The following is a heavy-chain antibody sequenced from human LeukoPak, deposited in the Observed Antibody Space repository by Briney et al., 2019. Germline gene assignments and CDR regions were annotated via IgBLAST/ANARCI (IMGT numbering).Heavy chain of an antibody. CDR3: ARPRQGDYYFDY. V-gene: IGHV4-39*01. CDR2: IDYSGNT. D-gene: IGHD2-21*02. CDR1: GGSISSSSYY. Sequence: SETLSLTCTVSGGSISSSSYYWGWIRQPPGKGLEWIGSIDYSGNTYYNPSLKSRVTISVDTSKNQFSLKLSSVTAADTAVYYCARPRQGDYYFDYWGQGTLVTVSS. J-gene: IGHJ4*02.